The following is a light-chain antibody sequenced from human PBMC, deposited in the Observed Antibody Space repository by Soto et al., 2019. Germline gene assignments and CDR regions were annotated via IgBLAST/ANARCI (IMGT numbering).Light chain of an antibody. CDR1: SGHSSYA. V-gene: IGLV4-69*01. CDR3: QTWGTGAHV. Sequence: QPVLTQSPSASASLGASVKLTCTLSSGHSSYAIAWHQQQPEKGPRYLMKLNSDGSHSKGDGIPDRFSGSSSGAERYLTISSLQSEDEADYYCQTWGTGAHVFGTGTKVTVL. CDR2: LNSDGSH. J-gene: IGLJ1*01.